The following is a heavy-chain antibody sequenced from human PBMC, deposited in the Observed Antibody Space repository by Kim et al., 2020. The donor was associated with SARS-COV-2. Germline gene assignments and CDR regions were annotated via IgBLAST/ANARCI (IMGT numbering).Heavy chain of an antibody. D-gene: IGHD3-10*01. V-gene: IGHV4-31*03. J-gene: IGHJ5*02. CDR1: GGSISSGGYY. CDR2: IYYSGST. Sequence: SETLSLTCTVSGGSISSGGYYWSWIRQHPGKGLEWIGYIYYSGSTYYNPSLKSRVTISVDTSKNQFSLKLSSVTAADTAVYYCARGSKGYGSGNGWFDPWGQGTLVTVSS. CDR3: ARGSKGYGSGNGWFDP.